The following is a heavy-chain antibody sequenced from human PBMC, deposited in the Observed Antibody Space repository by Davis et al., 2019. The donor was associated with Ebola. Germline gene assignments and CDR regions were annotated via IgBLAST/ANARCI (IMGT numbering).Heavy chain of an antibody. CDR2: IKQDGSEK. D-gene: IGHD3-16*01. CDR3: ARDWAGLDV. CDR1: GFTVSSNY. Sequence: GESLKISCAASGFTVSSNYMSWVRQAPGKGLEWVANIKQDGSEKYYVDSVKGRFTSSRDNAKNSMYLQMNSLRAEDTAVYYCARDWAGLDVWGKGTTVTVSS. V-gene: IGHV3-7*01. J-gene: IGHJ6*04.